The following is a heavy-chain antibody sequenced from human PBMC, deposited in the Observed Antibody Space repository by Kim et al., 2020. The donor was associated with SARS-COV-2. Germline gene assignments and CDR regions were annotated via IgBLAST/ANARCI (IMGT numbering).Heavy chain of an antibody. Sequence: GGSLRLSCAASGFTFSSYWMSWVRQAPGKGLEWVANIKQDGSEKYYVDSVKGRFTISRDNAKNSLYLQMNSLRAEDTAVYYCASFEGGYSYGPLPGEYWGQGTLVTVSS. V-gene: IGHV3-7*01. CDR3: ASFEGGYSYGPLPGEY. J-gene: IGHJ4*02. CDR2: IKQDGSEK. CDR1: GFTFSSYW. D-gene: IGHD5-18*01.